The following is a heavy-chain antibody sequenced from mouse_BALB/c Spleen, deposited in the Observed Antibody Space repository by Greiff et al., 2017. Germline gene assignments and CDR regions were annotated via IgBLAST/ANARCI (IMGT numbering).Heavy chain of an antibody. Sequence: QVQLQQSGAELVRPGTSVKVSCKASGYAFTNYLIEWVKQRPGQGLEWIGVINPGSGGTNYNEKFKGKATLTADKSSSTAYMQLSSLTSDDSAVYSCARTRFAYWGQGTLVTVSA. CDR1: GYAFTNYL. J-gene: IGHJ3*01. CDR2: INPGSGGT. V-gene: IGHV1-54*01. CDR3: ARTRFAY.